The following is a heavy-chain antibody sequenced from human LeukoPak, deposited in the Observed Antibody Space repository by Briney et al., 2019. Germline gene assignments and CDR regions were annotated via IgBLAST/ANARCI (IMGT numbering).Heavy chain of an antibody. CDR1: GFTFEDYE. Sequence: PGGSLRLSCEASGFTFEDYEMSWFRQAPGKGPEWILYISATGNTKYYADSVRGRFSISRDNAKSSLYLQMSTLRVEDTAVYYCARQLASAGTSDWGQGILVTVSS. J-gene: IGHJ4*02. V-gene: IGHV3-11*01. CDR3: ARQLASAGTSD. D-gene: IGHD6-13*01. CDR2: ISATGNTK.